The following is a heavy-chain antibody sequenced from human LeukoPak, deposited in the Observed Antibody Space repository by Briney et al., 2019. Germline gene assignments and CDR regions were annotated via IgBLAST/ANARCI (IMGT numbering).Heavy chain of an antibody. J-gene: IGHJ6*02. D-gene: IGHD2-15*01. CDR3: AGGYCSGGSCYINSYYDYGMDV. CDR2: IYYSGST. CDR1: GGSISSYY. V-gene: IGHV4-59*01. Sequence: PSESLSLTCTVSGGSISSYYWSWIRQPPGKGLEWIGYIYYSGSTNYNPSLKSRVTISVDASKNQFSLRLSSVTAADTAVYYCAGGYCSGGSCYINSYYDYGMDVWGQGTTVTVSS.